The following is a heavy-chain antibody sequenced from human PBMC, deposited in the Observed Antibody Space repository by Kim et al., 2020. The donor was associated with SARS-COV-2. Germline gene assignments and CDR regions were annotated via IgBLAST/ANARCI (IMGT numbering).Heavy chain of an antibody. D-gene: IGHD3-10*01. CDR2: FDPEDGET. CDR3: ATEYSARYYYGSGMGY. V-gene: IGHV1-24*01. CDR1: GYTLTELS. J-gene: IGHJ4*02. Sequence: ASVKVSCKVSGYTLTELSMHWVRQAPGKGLEWIGGFDPEDGETIYAQKFQGRVTMTEDTSTDTAYMELSSLRSEDTAVYYCATEYSARYYYGSGMGYWGQGTLVTVSS.